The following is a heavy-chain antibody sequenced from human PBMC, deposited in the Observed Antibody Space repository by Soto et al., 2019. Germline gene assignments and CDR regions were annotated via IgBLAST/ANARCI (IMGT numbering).Heavy chain of an antibody. D-gene: IGHD4-4*01. CDR1: GFTFRNFV. CDR2: IWGDGSHD. Sequence: QVQLVEAGGGVVQPGRSLRLSCAASGFTFRNFVMYWVRQAPGKGLEWVALIWGDGSHDNYADSVKGRFSISRDNSKNTPYLQMNSLRAEDTAVYFCAKDRADTYTIDYWGQGTLVNVS. V-gene: IGHV3-33*06. J-gene: IGHJ4*02. CDR3: AKDRADTYTIDY.